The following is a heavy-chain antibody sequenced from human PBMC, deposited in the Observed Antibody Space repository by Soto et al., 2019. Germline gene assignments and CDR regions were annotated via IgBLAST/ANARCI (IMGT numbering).Heavy chain of an antibody. J-gene: IGHJ4*02. V-gene: IGHV1-18*01. Sequence: QVQLVQSGAEVKKPGASVKVSCKTSGYTFTSFGITWVRQAPGQVLEWMGWVSGYNGKTYFAQKFQDRVIMTKDSSTTTAYLRMRSLRSDYTAIFFWARAKYAGASDYWGQGTLVTVSS. D-gene: IGHD2-8*01. CDR2: VSGYNGKT. CDR1: GYTFTSFG. CDR3: ARAKYAGASDY.